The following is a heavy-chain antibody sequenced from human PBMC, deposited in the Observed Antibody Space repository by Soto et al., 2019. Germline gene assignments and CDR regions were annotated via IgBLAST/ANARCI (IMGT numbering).Heavy chain of an antibody. J-gene: IGHJ4*02. CDR2: QRGNT. CDR3: AVYNEWGAGDGY. Sequence: QVQLQESGPGMVKPSETLSLTCAVSGVSVSSNTYHWTWIRQPPGKGLEWIGQRGNTNDNPSLKSRXXIXVXPSKNQFSLSLRSVTAADTAIYYCAVYNEWGAGDGYWGQGTLVTVSA. V-gene: IGHV4-61*01. D-gene: IGHD7-27*01. CDR1: GVSVSSNTYH.